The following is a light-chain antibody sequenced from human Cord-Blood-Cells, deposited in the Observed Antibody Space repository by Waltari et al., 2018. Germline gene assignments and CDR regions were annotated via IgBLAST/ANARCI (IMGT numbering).Light chain of an antibody. CDR1: QSVSSSY. V-gene: IGKV3-20*01. CDR2: GAS. CDR3: QQYGSSPIT. Sequence: EFVLTQSPGTLSLSRGERATISCRASQSVSSSYLAWYQQKPGQAPRLHIYGASSRATGIPDRFSGSGSGTAFTLTISRLEPEDFAVYYCQQYGSSPITFGQGTRMEIK. J-gene: IGKJ5*01.